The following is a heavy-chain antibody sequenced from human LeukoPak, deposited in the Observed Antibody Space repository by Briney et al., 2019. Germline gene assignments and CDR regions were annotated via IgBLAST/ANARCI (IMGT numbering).Heavy chain of an antibody. CDR2: IKEDGSTK. D-gene: IGHD1-26*01. J-gene: IGHJ4*02. CDR1: GFTFTNSW. CDR3: ARDTDGSLDY. V-gene: IGHV3-7*01. Sequence: GGSLRLSCAASGFTFTNSWMAWVRQAPGKGLEWVANIKEDGSTKHYADSLKGRFTISRDKPKNSLYLQMNSLRADDTAVYYCARDTDGSLDYWGQGILVTVAS.